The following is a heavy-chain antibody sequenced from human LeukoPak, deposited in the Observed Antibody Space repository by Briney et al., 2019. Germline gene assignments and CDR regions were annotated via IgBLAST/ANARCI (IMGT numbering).Heavy chain of an antibody. V-gene: IGHV3-30-3*01. CDR3: AREIAAAENYFDY. Sequence: GGSLRLSCAASGFTFSSYAMHWVRQAPGKGLEWVAVISYDGSNKYYADSVKGRFTISRDNSKNTLYLQMNSLRAEDTAVYYCAREIAAAENYFDYWAREPWSPSPQ. CDR1: GFTFSSYA. J-gene: IGHJ4*02. D-gene: IGHD6-13*01. CDR2: ISYDGSNK.